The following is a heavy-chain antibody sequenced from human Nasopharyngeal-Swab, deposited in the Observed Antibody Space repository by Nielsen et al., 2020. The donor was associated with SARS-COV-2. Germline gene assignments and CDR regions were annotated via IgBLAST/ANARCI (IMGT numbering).Heavy chain of an antibody. CDR3: ANRRGSSWHPYCFDF. J-gene: IGHJ4*02. D-gene: IGHD6-13*01. CDR2: IGGSGDST. V-gene: IGHV3-23*01. CDR1: GFTLSSYC. Sequence: GESLKISCAASGFTLSSYCMTWVRQAPGKGLEWVSSIGGSGDSTFYADSVKGRFTISRDNSKNTLYLQMNSLRAEDTAVYYCANRRGSSWHPYCFDFWGQGTLVTVSS.